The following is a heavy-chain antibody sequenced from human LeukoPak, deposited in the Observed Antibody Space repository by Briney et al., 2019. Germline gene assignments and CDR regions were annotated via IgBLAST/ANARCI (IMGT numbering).Heavy chain of an antibody. D-gene: IGHD6-19*01. CDR2: ISSSSSYI. J-gene: IGHJ4*02. CDR1: GCTFSSYS. V-gene: IGHV3-21*01. Sequence: GGSLRLSCAASGCTFSSYSMNWVRQAPGKGLEWVSSISSSSSYIYYADSVKGRFTISRDNAKNSLYLQMNSLRAEDTAVYYCARVSIAVAGTSFDYWGQGTLVTVSS. CDR3: ARVSIAVAGTSFDY.